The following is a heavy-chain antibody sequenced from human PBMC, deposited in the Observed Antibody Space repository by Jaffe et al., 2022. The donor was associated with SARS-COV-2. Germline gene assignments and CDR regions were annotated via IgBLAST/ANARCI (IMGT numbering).Heavy chain of an antibody. D-gene: IGHD1-26*01. Sequence: QVQLVESGGGVVQPGRSLRLSCAASGFTFSSYAMHWVRQAPGKGLEWVAVISYDGSNKYYADSVKGRFTISRDNSKNTLYLQMNSLRAEDTAVYYCAREGGWEHGDAFDIWGQGTMVTVSS. CDR1: GFTFSSYA. CDR2: ISYDGSNK. J-gene: IGHJ3*02. V-gene: IGHV3-30*04. CDR3: AREGGWEHGDAFDI.